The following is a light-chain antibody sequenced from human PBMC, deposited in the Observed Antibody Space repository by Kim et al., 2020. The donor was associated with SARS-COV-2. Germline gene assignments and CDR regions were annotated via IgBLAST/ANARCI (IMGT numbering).Light chain of an antibody. J-gene: IGKJ3*01. CDR2: DAS. CDR1: QDINNC. Sequence: ASVRDRVTITCQASQDINNCLHWYQHRPGQAPTLLIYDASNLQAGVPSRCSGSGSGTDFTLTISSLQPEDIATYYCLQCDAPPFTFGPGTKVDIK. CDR3: LQCDAPPFT. V-gene: IGKV1-33*01.